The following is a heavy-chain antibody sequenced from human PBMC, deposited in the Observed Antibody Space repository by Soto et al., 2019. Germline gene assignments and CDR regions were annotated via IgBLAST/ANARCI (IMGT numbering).Heavy chain of an antibody. V-gene: IGHV4-39*01. J-gene: IGHJ4*02. CDR2: IYYSERTSYNSGST. Sequence: SETLSLTCTVSGDSMTSSSYYWGWIRQPPGKGLEWIGSIYYSERTSYNSGSTYYSPSLKSRVTISGDTSKSQFSLKLSSVTAADTAVYYCAHRPSGWYLFDYWGQGTLVTVSS. CDR1: GDSMTSSSYY. CDR3: AHRPSGWYLFDY. D-gene: IGHD6-19*01.